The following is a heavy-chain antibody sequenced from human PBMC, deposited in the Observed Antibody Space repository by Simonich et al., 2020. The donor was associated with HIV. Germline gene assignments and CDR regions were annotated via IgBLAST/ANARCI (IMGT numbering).Heavy chain of an antibody. D-gene: IGHD6-13*01. CDR1: GGSFNTYY. V-gene: IGHV4-34*01. J-gene: IGHJ3*02. CDR3: ARGRYSSSSHDVFDS. CDR2: INHSEST. Sequence: QVQLQQWGAGLLKPSETLSLSCAVYGGSFNTYYWSWIRQPPGKGLRWIGEINHSESTKYNPSLKSRVTISVDTSKNQFSLKLSAVTAADTAVYYCARGRYSSSSHDVFDSWGQGTMVTVSS.